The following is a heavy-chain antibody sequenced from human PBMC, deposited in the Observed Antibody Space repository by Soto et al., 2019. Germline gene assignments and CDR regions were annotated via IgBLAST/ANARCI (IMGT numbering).Heavy chain of an antibody. D-gene: IGHD6-19*01. CDR3: AKGGRQWLVTSDFNY. J-gene: IGHJ4*02. CDR2: VSHDGRIT. CDR1: GFTFSDYA. Sequence: PGGSLRLSCAASGFTFSDYAMHWVRQAPGKGLEWVAVVSHDGRITHYADSVKGRFTISRDSSKNTVSLEMTSLRAEDTAVYYCAKGGRQWLVTSDFNYWGQGALVTVSS. V-gene: IGHV3-30*18.